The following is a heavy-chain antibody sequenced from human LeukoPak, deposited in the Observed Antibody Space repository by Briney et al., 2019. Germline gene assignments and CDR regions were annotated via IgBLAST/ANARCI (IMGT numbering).Heavy chain of an antibody. CDR1: GGSISSGGYY. CDR3: ARGPAYRRGSPDY. Sequence: KPSQTLSLTCTVSGGSISSGGYYWSWIRQPPGKGLEWIGYIYHSGSTYYNPSLKSRVTISVDRSKNQFSLKLSSVTAADTAVYYCARGPAYRRGSPDYWGQGTLVTVSS. CDR2: IYHSGST. J-gene: IGHJ4*02. D-gene: IGHD2-21*01. V-gene: IGHV4-30-2*01.